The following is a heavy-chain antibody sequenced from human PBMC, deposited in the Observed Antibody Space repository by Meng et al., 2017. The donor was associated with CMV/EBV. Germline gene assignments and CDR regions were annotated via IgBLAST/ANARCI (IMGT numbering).Heavy chain of an antibody. CDR2: IVVGSGNT. D-gene: IGHD3-3*01. J-gene: IGHJ5*02. V-gene: IGHV1-58*01. CDR1: GFTFTSSA. CDR3: AADLVEASYDFWSGYYGGGWFDP. Sequence: SVKVSCKASGFTFTSSAVQWVRQARGQRLEWIGWIVVGSGNTNYAQKFQERVTITRDMSTSTAYMKLSSLRSEDTAVYYCAADLVEASYDFWSGYYGGGWFDPWGQGTLVTVSS.